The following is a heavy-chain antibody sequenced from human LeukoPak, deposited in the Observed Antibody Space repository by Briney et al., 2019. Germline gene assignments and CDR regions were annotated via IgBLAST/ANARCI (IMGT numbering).Heavy chain of an antibody. CDR3: ASFQQQDDAFDI. J-gene: IGHJ3*02. D-gene: IGHD6-13*01. V-gene: IGHV4-34*01. CDR1: GGSFSGYY. CDR2: INHSGST. Sequence: SETLSLTCAVYGGSFSGYYWSWIRQPPGKGLEWIGEINHSGSTNYNPSLKSRVTISVDTSKNQFSLKLSSVTAADTAVYYCASFQQQDDAFDIWGQGTMVTVSS.